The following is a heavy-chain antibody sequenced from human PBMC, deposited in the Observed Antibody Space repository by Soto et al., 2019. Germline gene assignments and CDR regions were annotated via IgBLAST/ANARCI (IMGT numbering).Heavy chain of an antibody. V-gene: IGHV1-18*01. CDR1: GYTFTSYG. J-gene: IGHJ4*02. CDR3: AREAQPLGELSLFFDY. Sequence: QVQLVQSGAEVKKPGASVKVSCKASGYTFTSYGISWVRQAPGQGLEWMGWISAYNGNTNYAQKLQDRVTMTTDTSTSTAYMELRSLRSDDTAVYYCAREAQPLGELSLFFDYWGQGTLVTVSS. CDR2: ISAYNGNT. D-gene: IGHD3-16*02.